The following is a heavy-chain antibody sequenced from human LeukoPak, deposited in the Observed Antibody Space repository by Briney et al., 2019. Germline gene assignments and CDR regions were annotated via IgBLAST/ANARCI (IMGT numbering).Heavy chain of an antibody. D-gene: IGHD5-12*01. Sequence: GGSLRLSCAASGFTFSNYWMHWVRKAPGKGLVWVARVNSDGSGTTYADSVKGRFTISRDNAKNTLYLKIHSLSAEDTAIYYCARESKYSGYPFDYWGQGTLVTVCS. J-gene: IGHJ4*02. V-gene: IGHV3-74*01. CDR2: VNSDGSGT. CDR3: ARESKYSGYPFDY. CDR1: GFTFSNYW.